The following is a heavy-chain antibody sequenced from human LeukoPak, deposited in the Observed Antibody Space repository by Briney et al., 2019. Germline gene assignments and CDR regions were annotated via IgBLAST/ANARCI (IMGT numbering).Heavy chain of an antibody. CDR3: ARPKDTSMVPFDY. V-gene: IGHV5-51*01. CDR1: GYSFTSYW. Sequence: GESLKISCKASGYSFTSYWIGWVRQMPGKGLEWMGIIYPGDSDTRYSPSFQGQVTISADKSISTAYLQWSSLKASDSAIYYCARPKDTSMVPFDYWGQGTLVTVSS. CDR2: IYPGDSDT. D-gene: IGHD5-18*01. J-gene: IGHJ4*02.